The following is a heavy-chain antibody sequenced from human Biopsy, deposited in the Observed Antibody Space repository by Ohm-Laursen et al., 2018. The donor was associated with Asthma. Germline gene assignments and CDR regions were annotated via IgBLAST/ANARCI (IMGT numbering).Heavy chain of an antibody. CDR2: ISSSSSTI. Sequence: LRLSCAAFGSTFSSYSMNGVRQAPGKGLAWVSYISSSSSTIYYADSVKGRFTISRDNAKNSLYLQMNSLSDEDTAVYYCARFKRGYSYGYAGVFDYWGQGTRVTVSS. V-gene: IGHV3-48*02. J-gene: IGHJ4*02. D-gene: IGHD5-18*01. CDR1: GSTFSSYS. CDR3: ARFKRGYSYGYAGVFDY.